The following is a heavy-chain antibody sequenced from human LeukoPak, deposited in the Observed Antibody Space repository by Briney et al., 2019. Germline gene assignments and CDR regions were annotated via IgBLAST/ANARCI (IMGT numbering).Heavy chain of an antibody. J-gene: IGHJ4*02. CDR3: AKGQIGYCSGGSCYSAPGILDY. CDR1: GFTVSSNY. Sequence: GGSLRLSCAASGFTVSSNYMSWVRQAPGKGLEWVSVIYSGGSTYYADSVKGRFTISRDNSKSTLYLQMNSLRAEDTAVYYCAKGQIGYCSGGSCYSAPGILDYWGQGTLVTVSS. V-gene: IGHV3-53*01. D-gene: IGHD2-15*01. CDR2: IYSGGST.